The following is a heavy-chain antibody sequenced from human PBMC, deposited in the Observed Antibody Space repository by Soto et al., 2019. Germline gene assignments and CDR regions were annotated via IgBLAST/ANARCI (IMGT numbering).Heavy chain of an antibody. J-gene: IGHJ5*02. CDR3: ARGRPRWITMIVVYWFDP. CDR1: GGSFSGYY. CDR2: INHSGST. V-gene: IGHV4-34*01. Sequence: PSETLSLTCAVYGGSFSGYYWSWIRQPPGKGLEWIGEINHSGSTNYNPSLKSRVTISVDTSKNQFCLKLSSVTAADTAVYYCARGRPRWITMIVVYWFDPWGQGTLVHVS. D-gene: IGHD3-22*01.